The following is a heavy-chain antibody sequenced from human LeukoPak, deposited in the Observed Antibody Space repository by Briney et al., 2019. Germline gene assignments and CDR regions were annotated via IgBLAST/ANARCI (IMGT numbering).Heavy chain of an antibody. CDR1: GFTVSSNY. D-gene: IGHD3-3*01. CDR2: IYSGGST. V-gene: IGHV3-53*01. J-gene: IGHJ4*02. CDR3: ARGALYDFWSGYEYYFDY. Sequence: PGGSLRLSCAASGFTVSSNYMSWVRQAPGKGLEWVSVIYSGGSTYYADSVKGRFTISRDNSKNTLYLQMSSLRAEDTAVYYCARGALYDFWSGYEYYFDYWGQGTLVTVSS.